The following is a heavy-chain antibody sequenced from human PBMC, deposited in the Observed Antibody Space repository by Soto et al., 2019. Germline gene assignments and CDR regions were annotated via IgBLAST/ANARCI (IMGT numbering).Heavy chain of an antibody. D-gene: IGHD2-15*01. J-gene: IGHJ4*02. CDR1: GGSISSYY. V-gene: IGHV4-59*01. Sequence: SSETLSLICTVSGGSISSYYWSWIRQPPGKGLEWIGYIYYSGSTNYNPSLKSRVTISVDTSKNQFSLKLSSVTAADTAVYYCARILGYCSGGSCYPDYWGQGILVTV. CDR3: ARILGYCSGGSCYPDY. CDR2: IYYSGST.